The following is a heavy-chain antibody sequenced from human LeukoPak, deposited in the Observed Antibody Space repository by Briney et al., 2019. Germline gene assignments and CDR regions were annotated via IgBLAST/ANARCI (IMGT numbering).Heavy chain of an antibody. CDR3: AGVSVAGTPGRDYFDY. CDR1: GYTFTGYY. Sequence: GASVKVSCKASGYTFTGYYLHWVRQAPGQGLEWMGRINPSSGDTNYAQKSQGRVTMTRDTSISTAYLELSTLTSDDTAVYFCAGVSVAGTPGRDYFDYWGQGTLVTVSS. J-gene: IGHJ4*02. D-gene: IGHD6-19*01. V-gene: IGHV1-2*02. CDR2: INPSSGDT.